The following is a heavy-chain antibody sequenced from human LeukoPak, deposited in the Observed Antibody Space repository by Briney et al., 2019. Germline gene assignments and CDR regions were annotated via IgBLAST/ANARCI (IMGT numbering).Heavy chain of an antibody. J-gene: IGHJ4*02. CDR2: ISSSII. V-gene: IGHV3-69-1*02. D-gene: IGHD5-24*01. Sequence: GGSLRLSCAASGFTFSTYWMNWVRQAPGKGLEWVSHISSSIIYHADSVKGRFTISRDTAQNSLYLHMSSLGDEDTAVYYCARGAGFHYFDYWGQGALVTVSS. CDR1: GFTFSTYW. CDR3: ARGAGFHYFDY.